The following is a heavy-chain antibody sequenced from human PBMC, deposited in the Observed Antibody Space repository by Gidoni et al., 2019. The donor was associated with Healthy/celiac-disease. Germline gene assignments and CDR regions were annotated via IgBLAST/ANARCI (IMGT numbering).Heavy chain of an antibody. J-gene: IGHJ4*02. Sequence: EVQLVESGGGLVKPGGSLRLSCAASGFTFSSYSMNWVRQAPGKGLEWVSSISSRSSYIYYADSVKGRFTISRDNAKNSLYLQMNSLRAEDTAVYYCAREGGGDYYDSSGYLLYYFDYWGQGTLVTVSS. CDR3: AREGGGDYYDSSGYLLYYFDY. CDR2: ISSRSSYI. V-gene: IGHV3-21*01. D-gene: IGHD3-22*01. CDR1: GFTFSSYS.